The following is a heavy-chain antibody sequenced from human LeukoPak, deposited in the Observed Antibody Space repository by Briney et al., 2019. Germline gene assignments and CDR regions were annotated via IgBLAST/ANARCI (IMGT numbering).Heavy chain of an antibody. D-gene: IGHD5-18*01. CDR3: ARARTPREIQGTPYY. V-gene: IGHV1-69*05. CDR1: GGTFGSYA. Sequence: SVKVSCKASGGTFGSYAISWVRQAPGQGLEWMGGIIPIFGTANYAQKFQGRVTITTDESTSTAYMELSSLRSEDTAVYYCARARTPREIQGTPYYWGQGTLVTVSS. J-gene: IGHJ4*02. CDR2: IIPIFGTA.